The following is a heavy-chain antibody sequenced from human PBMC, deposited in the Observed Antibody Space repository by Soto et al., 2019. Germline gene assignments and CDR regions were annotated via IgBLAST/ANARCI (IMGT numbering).Heavy chain of an antibody. J-gene: IGHJ6*02. CDR2: VNSGNGDT. Sequence: ASVKVSCKASGYTFTSYSIHWVRQAPGQRLECMGWVNSGNGDTKYSQKFQGRVTITRDTSASTAYMELSSLRSEDTAVYYCARDLPGYCTSTSCFYGMDVWGQGTTVTVSS. D-gene: IGHD2-2*01. CDR3: ARDLPGYCTSTSCFYGMDV. CDR1: GYTFTSYS. V-gene: IGHV1-3*01.